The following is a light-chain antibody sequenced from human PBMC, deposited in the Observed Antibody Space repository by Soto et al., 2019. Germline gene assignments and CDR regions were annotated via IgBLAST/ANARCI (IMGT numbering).Light chain of an antibody. J-gene: IGKJ4*01. CDR3: HEGFITPPLT. CDR2: GAS. V-gene: IGKV1-39*01. Sequence: DIQMTQSPSSLSASIGDRITITCRASQSISTYLNWYQQKPGKAPRLLIYGASTLQNGVPSRFSGSGAATDYNLTISRVQPEDFATYSGHEGFITPPLTFGGGTKVEMK. CDR1: QSISTY.